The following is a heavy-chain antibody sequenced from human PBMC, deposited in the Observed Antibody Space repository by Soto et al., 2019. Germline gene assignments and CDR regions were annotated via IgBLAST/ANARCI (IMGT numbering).Heavy chain of an antibody. J-gene: IGHJ4*02. D-gene: IGHD3-22*01. CDR1: GFTFSSYA. Sequence: QVQLVESGGGVVQPGRSLRLSCAASGFTFSSYAMHWVRQAPGKGLEWVAVISYDGSNKYYADSVKGRFTISRDNFKNTLYLQMNSLKAEDTAVYYCARDWSITMIVVAMMGGFDYWGQGTLVTVSS. CDR3: ARDWSITMIVVAMMGGFDY. V-gene: IGHV3-30-3*01. CDR2: ISYDGSNK.